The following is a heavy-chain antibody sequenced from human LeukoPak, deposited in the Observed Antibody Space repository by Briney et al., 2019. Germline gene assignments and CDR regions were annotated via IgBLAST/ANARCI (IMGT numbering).Heavy chain of an antibody. V-gene: IGHV4-59*12. CDR1: GGSMSGFF. J-gene: IGHJ5*02. CDR2: IYYSGST. D-gene: IGHD3-9*01. CDR3: ARGTLRYFDWFLPRVWFDP. Sequence: PSETLSLTCSVSGGSMSGFFWTWIRQPPGKELEWIGSIYYSGSTTKYNPSLKSRVTISVDTSKNQFSLKLSSVTAADTAVYYCARGTLRYFDWFLPRVWFDPWGQGTPVTVSS.